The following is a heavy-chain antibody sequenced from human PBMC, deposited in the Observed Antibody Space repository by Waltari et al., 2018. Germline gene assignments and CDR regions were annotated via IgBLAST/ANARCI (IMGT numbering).Heavy chain of an antibody. CDR3: AKGSGVDY. Sequence: EVQLLESGGGLVQPGGSLRLACAASGFTFSSYAMSWVRQAPGKGLEWVSVIYSGGSTYYADSVKGRFTISRDNSKNTLYLQMNSLRVEDTAVYYCAKGSGVDYWGQGTLVTVSS. V-gene: IGHV3-23*03. D-gene: IGHD3-10*01. CDR1: GFTFSSYA. J-gene: IGHJ4*02. CDR2: IYSGGST.